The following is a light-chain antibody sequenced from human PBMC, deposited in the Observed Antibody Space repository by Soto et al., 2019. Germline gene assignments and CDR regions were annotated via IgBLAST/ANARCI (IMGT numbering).Light chain of an antibody. V-gene: IGKV1-5*01. Sequence: DIHLTQSPSTLSASVGDRVTITCRASQSVSIWLAWYRQKPGKAPEVLVWDASSLQRGVPSRFSCSGSGTEFTLTISSLQPDDFATYYCQQYNGYSTWTFGQGTKVEIK. J-gene: IGKJ1*01. CDR3: QQYNGYSTWT. CDR2: DAS. CDR1: QSVSIW.